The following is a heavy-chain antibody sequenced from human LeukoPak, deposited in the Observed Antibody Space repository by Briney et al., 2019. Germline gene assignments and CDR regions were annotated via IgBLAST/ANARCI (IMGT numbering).Heavy chain of an antibody. V-gene: IGHV3-21*01. J-gene: IGHJ4*02. D-gene: IGHD6-13*01. CDR1: GFTFSSYS. CDR3: ARVKKEWSSSWYVNSGSYYLDY. CDR2: IRSSSSYI. Sequence: NPGGSLRLSCAASGFTFSSYSMNWVRQAPGKGLEWVSSIRSSSSYIYYADSVKGRFTISRDNAKNSLYLQMNSLRAEDTAVYYCARVKKEWSSSWYVNSGSYYLDYWGQGTLVTVSS.